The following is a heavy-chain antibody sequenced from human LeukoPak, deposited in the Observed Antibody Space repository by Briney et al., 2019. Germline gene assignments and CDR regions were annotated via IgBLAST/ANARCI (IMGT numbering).Heavy chain of an antibody. CDR2: ISSSSSYI. V-gene: IGHV3-21*01. CDR3: AREGYSGSYYLDY. D-gene: IGHD1-26*01. Sequence: PGGSLRLSCAASGFTFSSFSMNWVRQAPGKGLEWVSSISSSSSYIFYTDSVKGRFTISRDNAKNSLYLQMNSLRAEDTAVYYCAREGYSGSYYLDYWGQGTLVTVSS. CDR1: GFTFSSFS. J-gene: IGHJ4*02.